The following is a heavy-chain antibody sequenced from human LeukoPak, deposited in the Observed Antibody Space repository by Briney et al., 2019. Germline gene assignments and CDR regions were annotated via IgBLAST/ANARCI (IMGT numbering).Heavy chain of an antibody. CDR1: GESFTGYY. D-gene: IGHD3-22*01. CDR2: INHSGST. J-gene: IGHJ4*02. Sequence: SETLSLTCAVYGESFTGYYWSWIRQPPGKGLEWIGEINHSGSTNYNPSLKSRVTISVDTSKNQFSLRLSSVTAADTAVYYCARHKWLPIDYWGQGTLVTVFS. V-gene: IGHV4-34*01. CDR3: ARHKWLPIDY.